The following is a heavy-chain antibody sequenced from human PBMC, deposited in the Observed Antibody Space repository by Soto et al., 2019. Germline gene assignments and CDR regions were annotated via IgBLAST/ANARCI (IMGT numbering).Heavy chain of an antibody. CDR3: ARDLSGSYFDY. CDR2: IYNSGST. V-gene: IGHV4-31*03. D-gene: IGHD1-26*01. J-gene: IGHJ4*02. Sequence: QVQLQESGPGLVKPSQTLSLTCTVSGGSISSGGYYWNWIRQHPGKGLEWIGYIYNSGSTYYNPSLKTRVTLSVDTSKNQVSLKVTSVTAADKAVYYCARDLSGSYFDYWGQGTLVTVSS. CDR1: GGSISSGGYY.